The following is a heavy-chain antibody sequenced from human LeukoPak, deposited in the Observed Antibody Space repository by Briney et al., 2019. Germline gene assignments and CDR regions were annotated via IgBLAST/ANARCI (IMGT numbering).Heavy chain of an antibody. CDR2: IYHSGST. CDR3: ARDPLRGPPRFDY. D-gene: IGHD5-12*01. Sequence: SEALSLTCAVSGGSISSGGYSWSWMRQPPGKGLEWIGYIYHSGSTYYNPSVKSRANISVDRSKNQFSLKLSSVTAADTAVYYCARDPLRGPPRFDYWGQGTLVTVSS. V-gene: IGHV4-30-2*01. CDR1: GGSISSGGYS. J-gene: IGHJ4*02.